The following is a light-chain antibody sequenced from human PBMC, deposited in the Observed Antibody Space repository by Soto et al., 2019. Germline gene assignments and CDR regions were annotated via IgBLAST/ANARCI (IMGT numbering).Light chain of an antibody. CDR3: CSYAGSYPWV. J-gene: IGLJ3*02. V-gene: IGLV2-11*01. CDR1: SSDVGAYNY. CDR2: DVT. Sequence: QSALTQPSSVSGSPGQSVTISCTGTSSDVGAYNYVSWNQQHPGKVPKLLIYDVTRRPSGVPDRFSGSKSGNTASLTISGLQAEDEADYYCCSYAGSYPWVFGGGTKLTVL.